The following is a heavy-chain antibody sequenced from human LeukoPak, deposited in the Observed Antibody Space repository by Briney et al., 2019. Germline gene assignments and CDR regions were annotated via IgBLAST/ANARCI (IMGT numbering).Heavy chain of an antibody. D-gene: IGHD4-23*01. CDR1: GFTFSSCW. J-gene: IGHJ3*02. Sequence: GGSLRLSCAASGFTFSSCWMHWVRQAPGKGLVWVSRINSDGSSTSYADSVKGRFTISRDNAKNTLYLQMNSLRAEDTAVYYCARDPAGDYGGNGDAFDIWGQGTMVTVSS. CDR3: ARDPAGDYGGNGDAFDI. V-gene: IGHV3-74*01. CDR2: INSDGSST.